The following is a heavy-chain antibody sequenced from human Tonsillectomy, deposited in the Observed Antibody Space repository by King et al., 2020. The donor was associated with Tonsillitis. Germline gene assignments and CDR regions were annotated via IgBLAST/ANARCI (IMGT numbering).Heavy chain of an antibody. CDR3: AKENYVYYYHYMDV. CDR1: GFTFSAYA. J-gene: IGHJ6*03. D-gene: IGHD3-16*01. CDR2: ISSSSDAK. V-gene: IGHV3-48*01. Sequence: EQLVQSGGGLVQPGGSLRLSCTASGFTFSAYAFNWVRQAPGKGLEWLSYISSSSDAKYYADSVKGRITTSRDNAENSLSLQMNSLRAEDTAVYYCAKENYVYYYHYMDV.